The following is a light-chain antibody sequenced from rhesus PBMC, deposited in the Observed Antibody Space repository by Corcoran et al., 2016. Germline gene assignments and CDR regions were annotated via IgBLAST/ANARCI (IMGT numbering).Light chain of an antibody. CDR2: KAS. J-gene: IGKJ2*01. V-gene: IGKV1-22*01. CDR3: LQYSSSPYS. CDR1: QSIRSW. Sequence: DIQMTQSPSSLSASVGDTVTITCRASQSIRSWLDWYQQKPGKAPKLLIYKASSLQSGVPSRFSGSGSGTDFTLTISSLQPEDFVTYYCLQYSSSPYSFGQGTKVEIK.